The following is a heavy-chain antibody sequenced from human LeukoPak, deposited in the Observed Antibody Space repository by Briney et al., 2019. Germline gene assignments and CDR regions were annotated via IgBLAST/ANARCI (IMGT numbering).Heavy chain of an antibody. Sequence: GEALQISCKASGYSFSTYWIGWVRQLPGKGLDWMAIIYPGDSDTRYSPSFQGQVTISADKSISTAYLQWSSLKASDTAMYYCARPYCSSTSCPTFFQHWGQGTLVTVSS. V-gene: IGHV5-51*01. CDR3: ARPYCSSTSCPTFFQH. CDR2: IYPGDSDT. J-gene: IGHJ1*01. CDR1: GYSFSTYW. D-gene: IGHD2-2*01.